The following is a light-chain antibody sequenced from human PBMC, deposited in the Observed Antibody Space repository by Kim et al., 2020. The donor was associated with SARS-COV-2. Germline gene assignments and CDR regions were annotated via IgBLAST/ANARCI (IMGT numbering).Light chain of an antibody. CDR3: NCRDTSGDHWV. CDR1: SLRSCY. CDR2: AKN. Sequence: ALRQTVRITCQGDSLRSCYATCYQQKPGQAPVLVIYAKNKRPSGIPDRFSGSGSGNTASLTIAGAQAEDEADYYCNCRDTSGDHWVFGGGTQLTVL. J-gene: IGLJ3*02. V-gene: IGLV3-19*01.